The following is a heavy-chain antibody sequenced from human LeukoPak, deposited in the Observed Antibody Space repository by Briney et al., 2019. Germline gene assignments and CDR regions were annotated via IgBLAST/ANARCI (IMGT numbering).Heavy chain of an antibody. D-gene: IGHD3-3*01. V-gene: IGHV3-15*01. CDR2: IKSKTDGGTT. Sequence: GGSLRLSCAASGFTFSNAWMSWVRQAPGKGLEWVGRIKSKTDGGTTDYAAPVKGRFTISRDDSKNTLYLQMNSLKTEDTAVYYCTTSGPGYYDFWSGFPSPDYWGQGTLVTVSS. J-gene: IGHJ4*02. CDR1: GFTFSNAW. CDR3: TTSGPGYYDFWSGFPSPDY.